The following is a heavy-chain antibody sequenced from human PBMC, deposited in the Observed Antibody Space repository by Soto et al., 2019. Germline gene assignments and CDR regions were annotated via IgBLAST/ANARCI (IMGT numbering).Heavy chain of an antibody. CDR3: AKDPGQLWSYYYYGMDV. V-gene: IGHV3-23*01. Sequence: PGGSLRLSCAASGFTFSSYAMSWVRQAPGKGLEWVSAISGSGGSTYYADSVKGRFTISRDNSKNTLYLQMNSLRAEDTAVYYCAKDPGQLWSYYYYGMDVWGQGTTVTVSS. D-gene: IGHD5-18*01. J-gene: IGHJ6*02. CDR1: GFTFSSYA. CDR2: ISGSGGST.